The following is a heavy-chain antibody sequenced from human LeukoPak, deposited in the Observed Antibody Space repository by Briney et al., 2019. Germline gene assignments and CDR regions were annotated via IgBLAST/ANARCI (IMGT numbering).Heavy chain of an antibody. CDR2: INTNTGNP. CDR1: GYTFTSYA. Sequence: ASVKVSCKASGYTFTSYAMNWVRQAPGQGLEWMGWINTNTGNPTYAQGFTGRFVFSLDTSVSTAYLQISSLKAEDTAVYYCARSYDSSGYYYSQQYYFDYWGQGTLVTVSS. D-gene: IGHD3-22*01. V-gene: IGHV7-4-1*02. J-gene: IGHJ4*02. CDR3: ARSYDSSGYYYSQQYYFDY.